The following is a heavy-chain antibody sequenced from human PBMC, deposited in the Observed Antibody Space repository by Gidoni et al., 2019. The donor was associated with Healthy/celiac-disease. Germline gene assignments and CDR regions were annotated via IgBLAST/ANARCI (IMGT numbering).Heavy chain of an antibody. J-gene: IGHJ6*02. Sequence: QVQLVESGGGVVQPGRSLRLSCAASGFTFSSYAMHWVRPAPGKGLEWVAVISYDGSNKYYADSVKGRFTISRDKSKNTLYLQMNRLRAEDTAVYYCARTPELRPYYYYGMDVWGQGTTVTVSS. CDR2: ISYDGSNK. V-gene: IGHV3-30*04. D-gene: IGHD1-7*01. CDR1: GFTFSSYA. CDR3: ARTPELRPYYYYGMDV.